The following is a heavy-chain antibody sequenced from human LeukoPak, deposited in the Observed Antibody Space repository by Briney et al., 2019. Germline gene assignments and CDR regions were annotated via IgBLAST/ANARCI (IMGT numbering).Heavy chain of an antibody. Sequence: GGSLRLSCAASGFAFSSYEMNWVRQAPGKGLEWVSYISNSGSTIYYADSVKGRFTISRDNAKNSLYLQMNSLRAEDTAVYYCARSQPSVFFDYWGQGTLVTVSS. CDR2: ISNSGSTI. CDR3: ARSQPSVFFDY. V-gene: IGHV3-48*03. J-gene: IGHJ4*02. CDR1: GFAFSSYE.